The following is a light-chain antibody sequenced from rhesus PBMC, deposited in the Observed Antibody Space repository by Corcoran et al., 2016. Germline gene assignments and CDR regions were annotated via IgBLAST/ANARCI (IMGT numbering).Light chain of an antibody. J-gene: IGLJ1*01. V-gene: IGLV2-32*01. CDR3: CSYAGSYCSFI. Sequence: QAALTQPRSVSGAPGQSVTISCTGTSSDIGGYNFVSWYQMHPGTAPKLMIYEVSKRPSGVSDRFSGSKSGNTASLTISGLQSEDEADYYCCSYAGSYCSFIFGGGTRLTVL. CDR2: EVS. CDR1: SSDIGGYNF.